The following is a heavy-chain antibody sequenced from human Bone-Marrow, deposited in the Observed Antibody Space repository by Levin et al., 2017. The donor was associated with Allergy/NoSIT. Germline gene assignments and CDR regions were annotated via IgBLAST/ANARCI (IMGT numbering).Heavy chain of an antibody. CDR1: GFTFGDYA. D-gene: IGHD2-8*02. V-gene: IGHV3-49*03. Sequence: PGGSLRLSCTASGFTFGDYALSWFRQAPGKGLEWVGFIRNKASGGTTEYAASVRGRCNISRDDSKTIAYLQMNSLKTEDTAVYYCASDHGAYRWYNWGQGPLVTVSS. CDR3: ASDHGAYRWYN. CDR2: IRNKASGGTT. J-gene: IGHJ4*02.